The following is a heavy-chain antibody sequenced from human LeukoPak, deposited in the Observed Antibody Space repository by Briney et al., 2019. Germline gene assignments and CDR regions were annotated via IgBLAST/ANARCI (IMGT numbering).Heavy chain of an antibody. D-gene: IGHD1-26*01. Sequence: GGSLRLSCAASGFIFNTYVMTWVRQAPGEGLEWMSSISGSGGSTYYADPVEGRFTISRDNSKNTLYLQMNNLRAEDTAMYYCAKGTYSGNSYHFDYWGQGTLVTVSS. J-gene: IGHJ4*02. V-gene: IGHV3-23*01. CDR3: AKGTYSGNSYHFDY. CDR1: GFIFNTYV. CDR2: ISGSGGST.